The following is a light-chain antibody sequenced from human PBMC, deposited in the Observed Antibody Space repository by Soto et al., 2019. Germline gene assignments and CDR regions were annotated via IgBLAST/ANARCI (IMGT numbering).Light chain of an antibody. CDR3: QTWGTGIVI. CDR2: LNSDGSH. Sequence: QLVLTQPPSASASLGASVKLTCTLSSGHSSYVIAWHQQQPEKGPRYLMRLNSDGSHRKGDGIPDRFSASSSGAERYLTISRLQSEDEADYYCQTWGTGIVIFGGGTKVTVL. V-gene: IGLV4-69*01. J-gene: IGLJ2*01. CDR1: SGHSSYV.